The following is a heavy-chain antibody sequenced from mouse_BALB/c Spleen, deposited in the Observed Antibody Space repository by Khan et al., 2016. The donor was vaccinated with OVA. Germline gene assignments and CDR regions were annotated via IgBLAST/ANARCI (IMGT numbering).Heavy chain of an antibody. CDR3: ARKAEIVN. CDR2: INTNGGST. D-gene: IGHD2-5*01. Sequence: EVELVESGGGLVQPGGSLKLSCAASGFTFSSYGMSWVRQTPDKGPELVATINTNGGSTYYPDSVKGRFTISRDTATNTLYLQMSSLKSEDTAMYYCARKAEIVNWGEGTTLTVSS. V-gene: IGHV5-6-3*01. J-gene: IGHJ2*01. CDR1: GFTFSSYG.